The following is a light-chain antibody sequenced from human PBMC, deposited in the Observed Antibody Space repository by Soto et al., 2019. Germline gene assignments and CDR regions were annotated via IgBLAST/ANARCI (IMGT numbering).Light chain of an antibody. CDR2: DVS. CDR1: ISDVGSYNY. J-gene: IGLJ1*01. CDR3: GSYTTSSNYV. Sequence: QSALTQPASVSGSPGQSIPISCTGTISDVGSYNYVSWYQQYPGKAPKLMIYDVSTRPSGVSDRFSGSKSGNTASLTISGLRAEDEAEYYCGSYTTSSNYVFGNGTKLTVL. V-gene: IGLV2-14*03.